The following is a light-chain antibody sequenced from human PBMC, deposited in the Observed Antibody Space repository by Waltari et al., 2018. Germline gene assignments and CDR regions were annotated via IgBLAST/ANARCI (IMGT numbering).Light chain of an antibody. CDR1: QRVLYNPNNKNY. V-gene: IGKV4-1*01. Sequence: DIVMTQAPEYLAVSLGERATINCKSSQRVLYNPNNKNYLAWYHQTPGQPPSLLIYRVSTRESGVPDRVTGSGSGTDFTLTISSLQAEDVAVYSCQRYFSIPPHTFVQGTKLEIK. CDR3: QRYFSIPPHT. J-gene: IGKJ2*01. CDR2: RVS.